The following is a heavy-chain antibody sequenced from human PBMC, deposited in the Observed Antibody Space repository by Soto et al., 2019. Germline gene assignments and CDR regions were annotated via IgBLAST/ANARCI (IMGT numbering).Heavy chain of an antibody. CDR1: SGSLSSSNW. J-gene: IGHJ4*02. CDR2: IYHSGST. Sequence: SETLSLTCAVSSGSLSSSNWWSWVRQPPGKGLEWIGEIYHSGSTNYNPSLKSRVTISVDKSKNQFSLKLSSVTAADTAVYYCARIERGGYSGYDGHFDYWGQGTLVTVSS. V-gene: IGHV4-4*02. CDR3: ARIERGGYSGYDGHFDY. D-gene: IGHD5-12*01.